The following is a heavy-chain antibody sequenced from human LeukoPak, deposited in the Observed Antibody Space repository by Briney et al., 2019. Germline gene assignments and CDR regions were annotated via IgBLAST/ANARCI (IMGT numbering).Heavy chain of an antibody. J-gene: IGHJ4*02. CDR1: GGSISSYY. Sequence: SETLSLTGTVSGGSISSYYWSWIRQPPGKGLEGRGYIYYSGTTNYNHSLKSRVTISVDTSKNQFSLKLSSVTAADTAVYYCARGVYIAAAQYGYWGQGTLVTVSS. CDR3: ARGVYIAAAQYGY. V-gene: IGHV4-59*01. D-gene: IGHD6-13*01. CDR2: IYYSGTT.